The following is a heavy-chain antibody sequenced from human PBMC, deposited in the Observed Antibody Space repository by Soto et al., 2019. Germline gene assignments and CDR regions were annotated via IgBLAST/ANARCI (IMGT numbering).Heavy chain of an antibody. CDR1: GGSISSGGYY. CDR3: ARELRFGEDYYGMDV. CDR2: IYYSGST. D-gene: IGHD3-10*01. J-gene: IGHJ6*02. Sequence: QVQLQESGPGLVKPSQTLSLTCTVSGGSISSGGYYWSWIRHHPGKGLEWIGYIYYSGSTYYNPSLKTRDTISVDTSKNQFSLKLSSVTAADTAVYYCARELRFGEDYYGMDVWGQGTTVTVSS. V-gene: IGHV4-31*03.